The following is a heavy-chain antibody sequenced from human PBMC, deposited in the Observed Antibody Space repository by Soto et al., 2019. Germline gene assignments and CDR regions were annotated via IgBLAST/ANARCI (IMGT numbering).Heavy chain of an antibody. CDR3: ARSIAARRHLPYGMDV. CDR2: IYYSGST. D-gene: IGHD6-6*01. J-gene: IGHJ6*02. V-gene: IGHV4-31*03. CDR1: GGSISSGGYY. Sequence: PSETLSLTCTVSGGSISSGGYYWSWIRQHPGKGLEWIGYIYYSGSTYYNPSLKSRVTISVDTSKNQFSLKLSSVTAADTAVYYCARSIAARRHLPYGMDVWGQGTTVTVSS.